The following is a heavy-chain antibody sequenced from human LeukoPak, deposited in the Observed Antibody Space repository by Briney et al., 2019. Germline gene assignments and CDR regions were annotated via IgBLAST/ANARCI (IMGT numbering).Heavy chain of an antibody. CDR1: GYTLTELS. D-gene: IGHD3-10*01. V-gene: IGHV1-24*01. CDR3: AKANRRFGELLWYMDV. Sequence: ASVKVSCKVSGYTLTELSMHWVRPAPGKGLEWMGGFDPEDGETIYAQKFQGRVTMTEDTSTDTAYMELSSLRAEDMALYYCAKANRRFGELLWYMDVWGKGTTVTVSS. CDR2: FDPEDGET. J-gene: IGHJ6*03.